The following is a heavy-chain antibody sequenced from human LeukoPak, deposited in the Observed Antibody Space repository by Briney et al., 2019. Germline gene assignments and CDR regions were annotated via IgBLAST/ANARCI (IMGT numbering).Heavy chain of an antibody. CDR3: ARYGGQFDY. CDR1: GGSISSYY. V-gene: IGHV4-59*01. J-gene: IGHJ4*02. Sequence: SETLSLTCTVSGGSISSYYWSWIRQPPGKGLEWIGYIYYSGSANYNPSLKSRVTISVDTSKNQFSLKLSSVTAADTAVYYCARYGGQFDYWGQGTLVTVSS. D-gene: IGHD4/OR15-4a*01. CDR2: IYYSGSA.